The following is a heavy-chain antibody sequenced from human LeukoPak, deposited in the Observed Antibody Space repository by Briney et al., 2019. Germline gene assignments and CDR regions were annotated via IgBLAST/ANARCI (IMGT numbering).Heavy chain of an antibody. J-gene: IGHJ4*02. V-gene: IGHV3-7*01. CDR2: IKQDGSEK. Sequence: GGSLRLSCAASGFTFSSYWMSWVRQAPGKGLEWVANIKQDGSEKNYVDSVKGRFTISRDNAKNSLYLQMNSLRGEDTAVYYCARDPGYQLFDYWGQGTLVTVSS. CDR3: ARDPGYQLFDY. D-gene: IGHD2-2*01. CDR1: GFTFSSYW.